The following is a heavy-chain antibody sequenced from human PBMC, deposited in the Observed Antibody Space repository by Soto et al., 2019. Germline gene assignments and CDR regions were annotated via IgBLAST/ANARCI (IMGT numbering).Heavy chain of an antibody. V-gene: IGHV3-72*01. CDR2: TRNKANSYSP. D-gene: IGHD3-16*01. Sequence: EVQLVESGGGLVQPGGSLRLSCAASGFTFSDYYMDWVRQVPGKGLEWVGRTRNKANSYSPEYAPSVKGRFTISRHDLEDSMYLQMNSLKTEDTAVYYCARDTGGSDDCWGQGALVTVSS. CDR3: ARDTGGSDDC. CDR1: GFTFSDYY. J-gene: IGHJ4*02.